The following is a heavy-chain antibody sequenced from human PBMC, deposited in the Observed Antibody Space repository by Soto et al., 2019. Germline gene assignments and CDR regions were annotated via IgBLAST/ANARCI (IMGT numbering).Heavy chain of an antibody. Sequence: ASVKVSCKASGYTFTSYYMHWVRQAPGQGLEWMGIINPSGGSTSYAQKFQGRVTMTRDTSTSTVYMELSSLRSEDTAVYYCARARPVPYYDFWSGPSYYYYCGMDVWGQGTTVTVSS. CDR1: GYTFTSYY. CDR3: ARARPVPYYDFWSGPSYYYYCGMDV. CDR2: INPSGGST. D-gene: IGHD3-3*01. V-gene: IGHV1-46*01. J-gene: IGHJ6*02.